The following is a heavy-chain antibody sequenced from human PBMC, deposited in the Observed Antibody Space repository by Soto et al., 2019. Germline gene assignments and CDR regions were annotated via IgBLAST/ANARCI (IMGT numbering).Heavy chain of an antibody. V-gene: IGHV3-21*06. J-gene: IGHJ6*03. CDR3: ARDFKESQYYYYCMDV. CDR1: GFTFSSYS. D-gene: IGHD3-10*01. CDR2: ISSGGEYT. Sequence: EVQLVESGGGLVKPGGSLRLSCVVSGFTFSSYSMNWVRQAPGKGLEWVSSISSGGEYTYYADSVKGRFTISRDNAKNSVYLQMSSLTAEDTALYYCARDFKESQYYYYCMDVWGKGTTVTVSS.